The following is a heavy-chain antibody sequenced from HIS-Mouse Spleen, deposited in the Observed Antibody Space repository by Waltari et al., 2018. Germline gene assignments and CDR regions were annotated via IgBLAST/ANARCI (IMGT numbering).Heavy chain of an antibody. D-gene: IGHD3-10*01. Sequence: QVQLVESGGGVVQPGRSLRPSCAASGFTFRSYAMHWVRQAPGKGLEWVAVISYDGSNKYYADSVKGRFTISRDNSKNTLYLQMNSLRAEDTAVYYCAREGDLWGQGTLVTVSS. J-gene: IGHJ4*02. CDR3: AREGDL. V-gene: IGHV3-30-3*01. CDR2: ISYDGSNK. CDR1: GFTFRSYA.